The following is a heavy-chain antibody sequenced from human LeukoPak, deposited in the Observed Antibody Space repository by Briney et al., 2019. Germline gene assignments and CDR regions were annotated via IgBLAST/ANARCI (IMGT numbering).Heavy chain of an antibody. CDR2: INPNSGGP. V-gene: IGHV1-2*02. Sequence: ASVKVSCKASGYTFTGYYMHWVRQAPGQGLEWMGWINPNSGGPNYAQKFQGRVTMTRDTSISTAYMELSRLRSDDTAVYYCASLLVVPAENWFDPWGQGTLVTVSS. CDR3: ASLLVVPAENWFDP. CDR1: GYTFTGYY. D-gene: IGHD2-2*01. J-gene: IGHJ5*02.